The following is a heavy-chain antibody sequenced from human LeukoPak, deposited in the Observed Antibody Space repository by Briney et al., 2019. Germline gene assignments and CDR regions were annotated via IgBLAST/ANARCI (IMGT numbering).Heavy chain of an antibody. CDR3: ARLKYYYDSSGYRWFDP. V-gene: IGHV4-31*03. Sequence: SETLSLTCTVSGGSISSGGYSWSWIRQHPGKGLEWIGYIYYSGSTYYNPSLKSRVTISVDTSKNQFSLKLSSVTAADTAVYYCARLKYYYDSSGYRWFDPWGQGTLVTVSS. J-gene: IGHJ5*02. CDR1: GGSISSGGYS. D-gene: IGHD3-22*01. CDR2: IYYSGST.